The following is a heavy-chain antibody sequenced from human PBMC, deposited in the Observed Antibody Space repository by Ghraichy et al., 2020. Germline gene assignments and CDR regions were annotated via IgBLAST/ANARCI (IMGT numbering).Heavy chain of an antibody. CDR2: ISYDGSNK. CDR1: GFTFSSYG. J-gene: IGHJ6*03. D-gene: IGHD2-2*01. Sequence: GGSLRLSCAASGFTFSSYGMHWVRQAPGKGLEWVAVISYDGSNKYYADSVKGRFTISRDNSKNTLYLQMNSLRAEDTAVYYCAKDSVVVVPAAIGGAYYYYYYMDVWGKGTTVTVSS. V-gene: IGHV3-30*18. CDR3: AKDSVVVVPAAIGGAYYYYYYMDV.